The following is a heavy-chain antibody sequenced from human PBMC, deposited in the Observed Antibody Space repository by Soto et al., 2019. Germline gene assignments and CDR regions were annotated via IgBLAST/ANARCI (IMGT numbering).Heavy chain of an antibody. CDR3: ASAPILRFLEGLTHDAFDI. D-gene: IGHD3-3*01. Sequence: GGSLRLSCAASGFTFSSYSMNWVRQAPGKGLEWVSSISSSSSYIYYADSVKGRFTISRDNAKNSLYLQMNSLRAEETAVYYCASAPILRFLEGLTHDAFDIWGQGTMVTVAS. V-gene: IGHV3-21*01. J-gene: IGHJ3*02. CDR2: ISSSSSYI. CDR1: GFTFSSYS.